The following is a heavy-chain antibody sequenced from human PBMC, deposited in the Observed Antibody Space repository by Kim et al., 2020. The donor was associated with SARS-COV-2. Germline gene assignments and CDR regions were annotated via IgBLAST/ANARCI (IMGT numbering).Heavy chain of an antibody. D-gene: IGHD3-22*01. V-gene: IGHV3-30-3*01. J-gene: IGHJ3*02. Sequence: GGSLRLSCAASGFTFSSYAMHWVRQAPGKGLEWVAVISYDGSNKYYADSVKGRFTISRDNSKNTLYLQMNSLRAEDTAVYYCARGDIVVALLGAFDIWGQGTMVTVSS. CDR2: ISYDGSNK. CDR1: GFTFSSYA. CDR3: ARGDIVVALLGAFDI.